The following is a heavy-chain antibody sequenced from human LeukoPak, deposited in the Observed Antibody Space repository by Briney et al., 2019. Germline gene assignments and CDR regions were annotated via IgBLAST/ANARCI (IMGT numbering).Heavy chain of an antibody. CDR3: ARDRIDYYDSSGYSDLYYFDY. D-gene: IGHD3-22*01. J-gene: IGHJ4*02. CDR2: INPNSGGT. CDR1: GYTFTGYY. Sequence: GASVKVSCKASGYTFTGYYMHWVRQAPGQGLEWMGWINPNSGGTNYAQKFQGRVTMTRDTSISTAYMELSRLRSDDTAVYYCARDRIDYYDSSGYSDLYYFDYWGQGSLVTVSS. V-gene: IGHV1-2*02.